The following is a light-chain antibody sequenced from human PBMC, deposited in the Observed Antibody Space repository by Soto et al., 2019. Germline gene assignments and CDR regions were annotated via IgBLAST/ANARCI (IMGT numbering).Light chain of an antibody. CDR2: DAS. V-gene: IGKV3-11*01. J-gene: IGKJ4*01. Sequence: EIVLTQSPATLSLSPGERATLSCRASQSVSSYLAWYQQKPGQAHRLLIYDASNRATGIPARFSGSGSGTDFTLTISSLEPEDFAVYYCQQRSNWPPEITFGGGTKLEIK. CDR1: QSVSSY. CDR3: QQRSNWPPEIT.